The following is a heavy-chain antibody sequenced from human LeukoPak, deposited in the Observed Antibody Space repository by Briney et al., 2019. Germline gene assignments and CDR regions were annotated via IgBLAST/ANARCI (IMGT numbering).Heavy chain of an antibody. CDR1: GGSFSGYY. Sequence: SETLSLTCAVYGGSFSGYYWSWIRQPPGKGLEWIGEINHSGSTNYNPSLKSRVTISVDTSKKQFSLKLTSVTAADTAVYYCGRGYYGSGSYYRGWFDPWGQGTLVTVSS. CDR3: GRGYYGSGSYYRGWFDP. CDR2: INHSGST. V-gene: IGHV4-34*01. J-gene: IGHJ5*02. D-gene: IGHD3-10*01.